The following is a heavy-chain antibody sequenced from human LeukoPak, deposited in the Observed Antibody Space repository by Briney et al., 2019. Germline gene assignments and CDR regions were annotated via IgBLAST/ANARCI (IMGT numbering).Heavy chain of an antibody. V-gene: IGHV3-66*04. J-gene: IGHJ6*02. CDR3: ARPLVGATSYYGMDV. Sequence: GGSLRLSCAASGFIFSDYPMSWIRQAPGKGLEWVSVIYSGGSTYYADSVKGRFTISRDNSKNTLYLQMNSLRAEDTAVYYCARPLVGATSYYGMDVWGQGTTVTVSS. CDR2: IYSGGST. CDR1: GFIFSDYP. D-gene: IGHD1-26*01.